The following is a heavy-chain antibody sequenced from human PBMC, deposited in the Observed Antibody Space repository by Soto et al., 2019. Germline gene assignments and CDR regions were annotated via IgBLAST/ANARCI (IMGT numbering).Heavy chain of an antibody. CDR1: GFTFSSYA. Sequence: QVQLVESGGGVVQPGRSLRLSCAASGFTFSSYAMHWVRQAPGKGLEWVAVISYDGSNKYYADSVKGRFTISRDNSKNTLYLHMNSLRAEDTAVYYCARDTQNCSGGSCYLKGYYYYYGMDVWGQGTTVTVSS. V-gene: IGHV3-30-3*01. CDR2: ISYDGSNK. CDR3: ARDTQNCSGGSCYLKGYYYYYGMDV. J-gene: IGHJ6*02. D-gene: IGHD2-15*01.